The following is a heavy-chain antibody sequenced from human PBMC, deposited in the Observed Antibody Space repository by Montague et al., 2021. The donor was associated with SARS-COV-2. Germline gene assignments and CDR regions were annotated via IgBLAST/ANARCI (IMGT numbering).Heavy chain of an antibody. CDR2: TYYRSKWYH. D-gene: IGHD2-15*01. Sequence: CAISGDRVSSNTATWNWIRQSPSRGLEWLGRTYYRSKWYHDYAISLKSRITINPDTSKNQFSLQLGSVAPEDTAVFYCARTTTRMLYPENAFDIWGQGTMVTVSS. CDR1: GDRVSSNTAT. CDR3: ARTTTRMLYPENAFDI. V-gene: IGHV6-1*01. J-gene: IGHJ3*02.